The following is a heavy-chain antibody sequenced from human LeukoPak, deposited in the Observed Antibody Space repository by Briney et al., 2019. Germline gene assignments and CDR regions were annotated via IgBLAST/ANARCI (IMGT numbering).Heavy chain of an antibody. CDR3: AREQWGLVDH. D-gene: IGHD1-26*01. Sequence: GSSVKVSCKASGGTFSSYAISWVRQAPGQGLEWMGGIIPIFGTANYAQKFQGRVTITADESTSTTYMELRSLRSEDTAVYYCAREQWGLVDHWGQGTLVTVSS. J-gene: IGHJ5*02. CDR2: IIPIFGTA. V-gene: IGHV1-69*01. CDR1: GGTFSSYA.